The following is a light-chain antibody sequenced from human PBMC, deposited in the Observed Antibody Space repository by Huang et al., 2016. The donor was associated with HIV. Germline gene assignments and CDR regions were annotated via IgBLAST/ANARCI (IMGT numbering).Light chain of an antibody. CDR1: QSVGSN. J-gene: IGKJ2*01. CDR2: GAS. Sequence: EIVMTQSPATLSVSPGKRATLSCRASQSVGSNLAWYQQKPGQAPRLLIHGASTRAADIPARFSGSGSGTEVTLTISSLQSEDVAVYYCQQYNDWPPYTFGQGTKLEIK. CDR3: QQYNDWPPYT. V-gene: IGKV3-15*01.